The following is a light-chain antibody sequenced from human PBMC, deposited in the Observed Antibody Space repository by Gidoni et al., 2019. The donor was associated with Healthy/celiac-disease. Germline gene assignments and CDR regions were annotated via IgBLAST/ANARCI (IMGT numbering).Light chain of an antibody. Sequence: AIKMTQSPSSFSASTGDRVTITCQASQGISSYLDWYQQKPGKAPKLLIYAASTLQSGVPSRFSGSGSGTDFTLTISCLQSEDFATYYCQQYYSYRLTFGGGTKVEIK. CDR3: QQYYSYRLT. V-gene: IGKV1-8*01. J-gene: IGKJ4*01. CDR2: AAS. CDR1: QGISSY.